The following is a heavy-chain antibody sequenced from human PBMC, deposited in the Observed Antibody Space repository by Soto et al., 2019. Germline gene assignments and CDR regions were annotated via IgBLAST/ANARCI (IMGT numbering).Heavy chain of an antibody. J-gene: IGHJ4*02. Sequence: QLQLQESGPGLVKPSETLSLTCTVSGGSISSSSYYWGWIRQPPGKGLEWIGSIYYSGSTYYNPSLKSRVTISVDTSKNQFSLTLSSVTAADTAVYYCARQIMITFGGVIGMDGFDYWGQGTLVTVSS. CDR3: ARQIMITFGGVIGMDGFDY. D-gene: IGHD3-16*02. CDR2: IYYSGST. V-gene: IGHV4-39*01. CDR1: GGSISSSSYY.